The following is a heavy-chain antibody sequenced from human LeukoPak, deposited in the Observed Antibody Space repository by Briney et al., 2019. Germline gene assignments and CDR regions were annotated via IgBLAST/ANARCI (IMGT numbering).Heavy chain of an antibody. D-gene: IGHD2-15*01. CDR2: IHPGDSDT. J-gene: IGHJ6*02. CDR1: GYSFTSYW. Sequence: GESLKISCKGSGYSFTSYWIGWVRQMPGKGLEWMGIIHPGDSDTIYSPSFQGRVSISADKSISTAYLQWNNLKASDTAMYYCARLVGGVVKVEGDDYYYGLDLWGPGTAVTVTS. V-gene: IGHV5-51*01. CDR3: ARLVGGVVKVEGDDYYYGLDL.